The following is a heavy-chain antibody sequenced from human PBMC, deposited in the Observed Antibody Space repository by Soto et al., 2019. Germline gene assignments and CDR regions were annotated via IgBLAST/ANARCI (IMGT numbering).Heavy chain of an antibody. V-gene: IGHV1-69*04. CDR2: IVPFVGIT. CDR1: RGSFSNYA. Sequence: QVQLVQSGAEVKKPGSSVKVSCKASRGSFSNYALNWVRQAPGQGIEWMGRIVPFVGITKYAQKFQGRVTITADNSTSTAYMELSSVRSEDTAVYYCAREMGATNDYWGQGTLVTVSS. J-gene: IGHJ4*02. D-gene: IGHD1-26*01. CDR3: AREMGATNDY.